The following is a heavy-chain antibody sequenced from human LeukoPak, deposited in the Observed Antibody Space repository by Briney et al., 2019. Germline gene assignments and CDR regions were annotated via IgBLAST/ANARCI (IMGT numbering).Heavy chain of an antibody. Sequence: GGSLRLSCAASGFTFDDYAMHWVRQAPGKGLEWVSGISWNSGSIGYADSVKGRFTISRDNAKNSLYLQMNSLRAEDTAVYYCARGFLPGYFDYWGQGTLVTVSS. CDR3: ARGFLPGYFDY. V-gene: IGHV3-9*01. J-gene: IGHJ4*02. CDR2: ISWNSGSI. D-gene: IGHD2-2*01. CDR1: GFTFDDYA.